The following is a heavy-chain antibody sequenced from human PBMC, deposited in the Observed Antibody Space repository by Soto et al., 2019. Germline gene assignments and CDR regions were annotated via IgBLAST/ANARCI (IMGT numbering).Heavy chain of an antibody. J-gene: IGHJ4*02. V-gene: IGHV3-23*01. CDR3: AKDPFLPYPRPPVDY. CDR1: GFTFSRYA. CDR2: ISGSGGST. Sequence: EVQLLESGGGLVQPGGSLRLSCAASGFTFSRYAMSWVRQAPGKRLEWVSAISGSGGSTYYADSVKGRFTISRDNSKNTLYLQTNSLRAENTAVYYCAKDPFLPYPRPPVDYWGQGTLVTVSS. D-gene: IGHD2-2*01.